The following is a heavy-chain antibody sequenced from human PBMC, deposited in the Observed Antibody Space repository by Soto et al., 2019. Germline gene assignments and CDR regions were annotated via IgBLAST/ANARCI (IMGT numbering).Heavy chain of an antibody. Sequence: GGSLRLSCGASGFTFSSYAMSWVRQAPGKGLEWVSTISGSGGTTFYADSVKGRFTISRDNSKNTLYLQMNSLRAEDTAVYYCAKDQLTTRSGEDVSAQRTTDTVSS. D-gene: IGHD4-17*01. V-gene: IGHV3-23*01. J-gene: IGHJ6*02. CDR2: ISGSGGTT. CDR3: AKDQLTTRSGEDV. CDR1: GFTFSSYA.